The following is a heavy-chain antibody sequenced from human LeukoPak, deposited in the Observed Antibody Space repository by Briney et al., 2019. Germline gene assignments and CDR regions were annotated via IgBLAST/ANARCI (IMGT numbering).Heavy chain of an antibody. CDR1: GFTFSSYE. V-gene: IGHV3-48*03. CDR3: ARESSGYSSTVDY. D-gene: IGHD5-18*01. Sequence: QPGGSLRLSCAASGFTFSSYEMNWVRQAPGKGLEWVSYISSSGSTIYYADSVKGRFTISRDNAKNSLYLQVNSLRAEDTAVYYCARESSGYSSTVDYWGQGTLVTVSS. CDR2: ISSSGSTI. J-gene: IGHJ4*02.